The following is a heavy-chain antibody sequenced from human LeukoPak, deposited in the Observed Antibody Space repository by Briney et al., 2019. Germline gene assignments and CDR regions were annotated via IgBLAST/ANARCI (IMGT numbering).Heavy chain of an antibody. CDR3: PRPVGYSYDPFDY. Sequence: GGSLRLSCAASGFTFSSYWMNWVRQAPGKGLEWVANIKQDGSEKYYVDSVKGRFTISRDNAKNSLYLQMNSLRAEDTAVYYCPRPVGYSYDPFDYWGQGTLVTVSS. CDR1: GFTFSSYW. CDR2: IKQDGSEK. V-gene: IGHV3-7*01. J-gene: IGHJ4*02. D-gene: IGHD5-18*01.